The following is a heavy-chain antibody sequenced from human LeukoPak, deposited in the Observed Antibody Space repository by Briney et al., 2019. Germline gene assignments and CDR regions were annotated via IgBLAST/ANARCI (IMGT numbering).Heavy chain of an antibody. Sequence: SETLSLTCTVSGDSVSSNSYYWTWIRQPPGKGLEWIGYISSSGSTKYNPSLESRVTISLDTSKNHFSLNLNPVTTADTAVYYCARDWRGLGYYYYGVDVGAKGPRSPSP. J-gene: IGHJ6*02. CDR2: ISSSGST. CDR3: ARDWRGLGYYYYGVDV. V-gene: IGHV4-61*03. CDR1: GDSVSSNSYY. D-gene: IGHD3-3*01.